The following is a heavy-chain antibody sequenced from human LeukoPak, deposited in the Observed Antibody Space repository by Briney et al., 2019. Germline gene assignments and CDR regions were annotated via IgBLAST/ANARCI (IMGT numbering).Heavy chain of an antibody. CDR2: IYSGGST. CDR1: GFTVSSNY. Sequence: GGSLRLSCAASGFTVSSNYMSGVRQAPGKGVEWVSVIYSGGSTYYADSVKGRFTISRDNSKNTLYLQMNSLRAEDTAVYYCARDGGYLDAFDIWGQGTMVTVSS. D-gene: IGHD3-22*01. V-gene: IGHV3-53*01. J-gene: IGHJ3*02. CDR3: ARDGGYLDAFDI.